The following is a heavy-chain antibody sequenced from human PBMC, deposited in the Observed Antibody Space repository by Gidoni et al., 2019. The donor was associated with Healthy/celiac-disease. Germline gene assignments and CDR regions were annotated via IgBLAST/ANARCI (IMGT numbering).Heavy chain of an antibody. D-gene: IGHD3-22*01. J-gene: IGHJ4*02. V-gene: IGHV4-34*01. CDR2: INHSGST. CDR3: ARAKGSGYYKLLDY. Sequence: QVQLQQWGAGLLKPSETLSLTCAVYGGSFSGYYWSWIRQPPGKGLEWIGEINHSGSTNYNPSLKSRVTISVDTSKNQFSLKLSSVTAADTAVYYCARAKGSGYYKLLDYWGQGTLDTVSS. CDR1: GGSFSGYY.